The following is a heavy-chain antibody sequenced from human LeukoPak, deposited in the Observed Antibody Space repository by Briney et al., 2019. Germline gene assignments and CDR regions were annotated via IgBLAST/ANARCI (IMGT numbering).Heavy chain of an antibody. D-gene: IGHD1-26*01. CDR1: GFSFSSYG. CDR3: AKDLGSYYDY. CDR2: IRYDGSNK. Sequence: GGSLRLSCAASGFSFSSYGMHWVRQAPGKGLEWVAFIRYDGSNKYYADSVKGRFIISRDNSKNTLYLQMNSLRAEDTAVYYCAKDLGSYYDYWGQGTLVTVSS. J-gene: IGHJ4*02. V-gene: IGHV3-30*02.